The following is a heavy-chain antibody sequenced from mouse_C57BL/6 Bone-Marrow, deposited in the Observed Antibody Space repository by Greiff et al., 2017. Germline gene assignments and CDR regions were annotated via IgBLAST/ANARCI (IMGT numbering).Heavy chain of an antibody. V-gene: IGHV5-9*04. CDR2: ISGGGGNT. CDR3: ARHSNYDAY. D-gene: IGHD2-5*01. CDR1: GFTFSSYT. J-gene: IGHJ3*01. Sequence: EVKLVESGGGLVKPGGSLKLSCAASGFTFSSYTMSWVRQTPEKRLEWVATISGGGGNTYYPDSVKGRFTISRDNAKNTLYLQMSSLKSEDTAMYYCARHSNYDAYWGQGTLVTVSA.